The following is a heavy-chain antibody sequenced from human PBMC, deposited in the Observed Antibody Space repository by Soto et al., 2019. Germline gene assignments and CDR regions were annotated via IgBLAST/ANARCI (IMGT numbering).Heavy chain of an antibody. V-gene: IGHV3-15*01. CDR1: GFTFSNAW. Sequence: EVQLVESGGGLVKPGGSLRLSCAASGFTFSNAWMSWVRQAPGKGLEWVGRIKSKTDGGTTDYAAPVKGRFTISRDDSKNTLYLQMNSLKTEDTAVYYCTTDLFWGIWFGEKDWFDPWGQGTLVTVSS. CDR2: IKSKTDGGTT. J-gene: IGHJ5*02. D-gene: IGHD3-10*01. CDR3: TTDLFWGIWFGEKDWFDP.